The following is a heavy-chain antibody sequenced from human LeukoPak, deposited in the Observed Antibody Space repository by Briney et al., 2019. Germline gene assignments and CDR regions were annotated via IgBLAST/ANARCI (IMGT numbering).Heavy chain of an antibody. D-gene: IGHD3-10*01. CDR2: INHSGST. CDR3: ARVTNSGESS. V-gene: IGHV4-34*01. J-gene: IGHJ4*02. Sequence: PSETLSLTCAVYGGSFSGYYWSWIRQPPGKGLEWIGEINHSGSTNYNPSLTSRVTISVDTSKNQFSLKLSSVTAADTAVYYCARVTNSGESSWGQGTLVTVSS. CDR1: GGSFSGYY.